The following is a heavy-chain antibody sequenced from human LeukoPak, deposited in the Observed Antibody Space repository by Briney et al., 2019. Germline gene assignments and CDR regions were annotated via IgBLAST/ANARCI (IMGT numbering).Heavy chain of an antibody. V-gene: IGHV1-2*02. CDR3: ARDRNSGSSLDI. CDR1: GGTFSSYA. D-gene: IGHD6-6*01. CDR2: IYPYSGDT. J-gene: IGHJ3*02. Sequence: ASVKVSCKASGGTFSSYAISWVRQAPGQGLEWMGWIYPYSGDTNYAQNFQGRVTMTRDTSISTAYMELSSLKSDDTAVYYCARDRNSGSSLDIWGQGTMLTVSS.